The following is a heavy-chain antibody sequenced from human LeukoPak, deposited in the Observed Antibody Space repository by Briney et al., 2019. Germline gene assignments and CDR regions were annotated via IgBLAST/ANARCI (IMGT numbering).Heavy chain of an antibody. D-gene: IGHD3-9*01. Sequence: SETLSLTCTVSGGSVSSGSYYWSWIRQPPGKGLEWIGYIYYSGSTNYNPSLKSRVTISVDTSKNQFSLKLSSVTAADTAVYYCARDTLTYYDILTGYYGGGAFDIWGQGTMVTVSS. V-gene: IGHV4-61*01. CDR3: ARDTLTYYDILTGYYGGGAFDI. CDR2: IYYSGST. CDR1: GGSVSSGSYY. J-gene: IGHJ3*02.